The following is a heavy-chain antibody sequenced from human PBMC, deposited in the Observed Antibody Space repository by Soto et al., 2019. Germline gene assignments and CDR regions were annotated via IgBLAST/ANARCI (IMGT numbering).Heavy chain of an antibody. CDR3: ARADCTGGSCYADFDY. CDR1: GCRFSDYA. CDR2: IWYDGSSK. V-gene: IGHV3-33*01. Sequence: GGSLRLSCAASGCRFSDYAMHWVRQAPGKGLEWVAVIWYDGSSKYYGDAVKGRFTISRDNSENTLYLQMNTLRAEDTAVYYCARADCTGGSCYADFDYWGQGTLVTVPQ. J-gene: IGHJ4*02. D-gene: IGHD2-8*02.